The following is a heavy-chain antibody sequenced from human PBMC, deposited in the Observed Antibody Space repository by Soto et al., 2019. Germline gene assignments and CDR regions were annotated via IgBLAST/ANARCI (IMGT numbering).Heavy chain of an antibody. Sequence: EVQLWESGGGLVQPGGSLRLSCAASGFTFSSYAMSWVRQAPGKGLEWFSAISCSGGSTYYADSVKGRFTIYRDTSKNTLYLQMISLRAEDTAVYYCAKPLSSGWFDAFDIWGQGTMVTVSS. CDR3: AKPLSSGWFDAFDI. CDR2: ISCSGGST. J-gene: IGHJ3*02. CDR1: GFTFSSYA. V-gene: IGHV3-23*01. D-gene: IGHD6-19*01.